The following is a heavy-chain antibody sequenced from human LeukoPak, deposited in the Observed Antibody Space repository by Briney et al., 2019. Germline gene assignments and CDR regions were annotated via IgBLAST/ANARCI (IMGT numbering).Heavy chain of an antibody. J-gene: IGHJ4*02. Sequence: GGSLRLSCAASGFTFSSYAMSWVRQAPGKGLEWVSAISRSGGSTYYADSVKGRFTISRDNSKNTLYLQVNSLRAEDTAVYYCAKDSGSYYSPIDYWGQGTLVTVSS. CDR2: ISRSGGST. CDR3: AKDSGSYYSPIDY. V-gene: IGHV3-23*01. D-gene: IGHD3-10*01. CDR1: GFTFSSYA.